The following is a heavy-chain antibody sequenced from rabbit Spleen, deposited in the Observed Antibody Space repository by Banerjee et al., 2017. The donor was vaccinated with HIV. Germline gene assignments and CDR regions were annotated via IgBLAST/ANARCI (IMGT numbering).Heavy chain of an antibody. J-gene: IGHJ4*01. D-gene: IGHD6-1*01. V-gene: IGHV1S40*01. CDR2: IDTGSGRT. CDR3: ARKNIDDADAYAHNL. CDR1: GFSFSTSYY. Sequence: QSLEESGGDMVKPGASLTLTCTASGFSFSTSYYICWVRQAPGKRPEWIACIDTGSGRTYYATWVNGRFTISKTSSTTVTLQMTSLTAADTATYFCARKNIDDADAYAHNLWGQGTLVTVS.